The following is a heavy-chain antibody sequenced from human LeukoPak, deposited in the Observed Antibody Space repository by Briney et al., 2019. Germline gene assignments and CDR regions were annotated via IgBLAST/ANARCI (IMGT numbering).Heavy chain of an antibody. CDR2: ISSSSSYI. V-gene: IGHV3-21*01. D-gene: IGHD2-15*01. J-gene: IGHJ4*02. Sequence: SGGSLRLSCAASGFTFSSYSMNWVRQAPGKGLEWVSYISSSSSYIYYADSVKGRFTISRDNAKNSLYLQMNSLRAEDTAVYYCARAAGPYCSGGSCYGYWGQGTLVTVSS. CDR3: ARAAGPYCSGGSCYGY. CDR1: GFTFSSYS.